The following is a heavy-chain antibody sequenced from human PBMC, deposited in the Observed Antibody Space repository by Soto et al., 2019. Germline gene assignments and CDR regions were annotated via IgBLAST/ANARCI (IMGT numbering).Heavy chain of an antibody. V-gene: IGHV4-59*02. J-gene: IGHJ6*03. CDR2: IYYSGST. CDR1: GGSVIRYY. D-gene: IGHD3-10*01. Sequence: ETGSLPCTVLGGSVIRYYWGWIRPPPGKGPEWIGYIYYSGSTNYNPSIKSRVTISVDTSKNTFSLTLSSVTAADTAVYYCTGGNTMVRGDYYMDVWGKGTTVTVSS. CDR3: TGGNTMVRGDYYMDV.